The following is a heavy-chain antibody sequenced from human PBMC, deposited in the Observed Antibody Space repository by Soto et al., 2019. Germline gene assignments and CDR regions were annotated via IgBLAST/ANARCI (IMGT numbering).Heavy chain of an antibody. D-gene: IGHD3-16*01. CDR2: INPNSGGT. CDR3: AEVKALLQVVAELPPPREYDNNGMDD. CDR1: GYTFTGYY. Sequence: ASVKVSCKASGYTFTGYYMHWVRQAPGQGLEWMGWINPNSGGTNYAQKFQGWVTMTRDTSISTAYMELSRLRSDDTAVYYCAEVKALLQVVAELPPPREYDNNGMDDGRQGDTAT. V-gene: IGHV1-2*04. J-gene: IGHJ6*02.